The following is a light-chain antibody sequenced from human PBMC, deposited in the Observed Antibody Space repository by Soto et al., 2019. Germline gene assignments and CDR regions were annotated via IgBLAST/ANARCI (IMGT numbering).Light chain of an antibody. CDR2: GLY. J-gene: IGKJ1*01. V-gene: IGKV3-20*01. CDR1: QSIDSAF. Sequence: EIVLTQSPGTLSLSPGERATLSCRASQSIDSAFFAWYQQKPGQAPRLLIYGLYNRATGIPDRFSGSVSGADFTLTISRLEPEDFAVYYCQQYGSSPRTFGQGTKGDIK. CDR3: QQYGSSPRT.